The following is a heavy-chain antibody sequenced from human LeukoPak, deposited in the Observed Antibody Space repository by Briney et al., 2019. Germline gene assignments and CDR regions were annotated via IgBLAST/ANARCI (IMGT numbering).Heavy chain of an antibody. D-gene: IGHD4-17*01. CDR2: IYSGGST. V-gene: IGHV3-66*01. J-gene: IGHJ6*03. Sequence: PGGSLRLSCAASGFTVSSDYMNWVRQAPGKGLEWVSVIYSGGSTYYADSVKGRFTIPRDNAKNSLYLQMNSLRAEDTAVYSCARGDYGDYWNYYYMDVWGKGTTVTVSS. CDR1: GFTVSSDY. CDR3: ARGDYGDYWNYYYMDV.